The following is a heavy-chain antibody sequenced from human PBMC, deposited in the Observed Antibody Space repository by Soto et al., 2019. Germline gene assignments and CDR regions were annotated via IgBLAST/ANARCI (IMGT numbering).Heavy chain of an antibody. CDR1: GFTFSGSA. V-gene: IGHV3-73*02. Sequence: EVQLVESGGGLVQPGGSVILSCAASGFTFSGSAIHWVRQASGKGLEWLGRIKTRSYNYATAYTASLKGRFTISRDDSKNTAYLQKNSLKTEDTAVYFCSRLWAGGDDRDSPPYYLDSWGQGTLVTVSS. D-gene: IGHD3-16*01. CDR2: IKTRSYNYAT. CDR3: SRLWAGGDDRDSPPYYLDS. J-gene: IGHJ4*02.